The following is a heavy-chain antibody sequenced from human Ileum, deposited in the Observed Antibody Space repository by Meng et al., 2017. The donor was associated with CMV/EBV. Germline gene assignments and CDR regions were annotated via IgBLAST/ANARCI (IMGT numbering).Heavy chain of an antibody. Sequence: LSCAASGVSLSSSGMSWVRQAPGKGLEWVSGISGTATSTYYADSVKGRFTISRDNSKNTLYLQMNSLRADDTAVYYCAKDNGWLSAYWGQGTLVTVSS. J-gene: IGHJ4*02. CDR3: AKDNGWLSAY. V-gene: IGHV3-23*01. CDR2: ISGTATST. D-gene: IGHD3-22*01. CDR1: GVSLSSSG.